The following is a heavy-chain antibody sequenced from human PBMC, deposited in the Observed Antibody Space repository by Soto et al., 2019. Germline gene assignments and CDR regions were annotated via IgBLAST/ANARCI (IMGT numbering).Heavy chain of an antibody. CDR2: ISYDGSNK. V-gene: IGHV3-30-3*01. J-gene: IGHJ6*02. CDR1: GFTFSSYA. CDR3: ASASGSYLDYYGMDV. Sequence: GGSLRLSCAASGFTFSSYAMHWVRQAPGKGLEWVAVISYDGSNKYYADSVKGRFTISRDNSKNTLYLQMNSLRAEDTAVYYCASASGSYLDYYGMDVWGQGTTVTVSS. D-gene: IGHD1-26*01.